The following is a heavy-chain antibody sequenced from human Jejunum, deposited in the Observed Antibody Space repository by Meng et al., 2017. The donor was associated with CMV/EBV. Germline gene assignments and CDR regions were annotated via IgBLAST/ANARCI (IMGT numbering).Heavy chain of an antibody. J-gene: IGHJ4*02. D-gene: IGHD6-6*01. CDR2: FFYRGGT. Sequence: GAISGYCWNGIRQAPGKGMEWIGYFFYRGGTNYNASLKSRVTISVDTSKNKVSLRMTSVTAVDTAVYYCARDPTEHSSSSGYFDSWGQGTLVTVSS. V-gene: IGHV4-59*01. CDR1: GAISGYC. CDR3: ARDPTEHSSSSGYFDS.